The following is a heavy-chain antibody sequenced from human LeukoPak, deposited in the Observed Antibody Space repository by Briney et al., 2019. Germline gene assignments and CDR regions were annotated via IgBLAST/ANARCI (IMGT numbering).Heavy chain of an antibody. CDR3: ATYMGRGWFFDY. V-gene: IGHV1-2*02. CDR2: INPNSGGT. J-gene: IGHJ4*02. D-gene: IGHD6-19*01. CDR1: GYSFNDKY. Sequence: ASVKVSCKASGYSFNDKYLHWVRQAPGQGLEWMGSINPNSGGTNYAQKFQGRVTMTTDTSMSTAYMELSRLTSDDTAVYYCATYMGRGWFFDYWGQGTLVTVSS.